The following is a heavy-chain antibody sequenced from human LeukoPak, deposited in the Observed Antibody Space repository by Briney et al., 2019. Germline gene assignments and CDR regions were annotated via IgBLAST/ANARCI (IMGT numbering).Heavy chain of an antibody. Sequence: SETLSLTRAVYGGSFSGYYWSWIRQPPGKGLEWIGEINHSGSTNYNPSLKSRVTISVDTSKNQFSLKLSSVTAADTAVYYCARWGTAMPLYNWFDPWGQGTLVTVSS. CDR3: ARWGTAMPLYNWFDP. V-gene: IGHV4-34*01. D-gene: IGHD5-18*01. CDR1: GGSFSGYY. J-gene: IGHJ5*02. CDR2: INHSGST.